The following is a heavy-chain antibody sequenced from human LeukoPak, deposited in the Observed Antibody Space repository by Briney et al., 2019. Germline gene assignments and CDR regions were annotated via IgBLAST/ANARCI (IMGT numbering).Heavy chain of an antibody. Sequence: ASVKVSCKVSGYTLTELSMHWVRRAPGKGLEWMGGFDPEDGETIYAQKFQGRVTMTEDTSTDTAYMELSSLRSEDTAVYYCATGLDYDSSGQRRWIFGYWGQGTLVTVSS. D-gene: IGHD3-22*01. CDR1: GYTLTELS. J-gene: IGHJ4*02. CDR3: ATGLDYDSSGQRRWIFGY. CDR2: FDPEDGET. V-gene: IGHV1-24*01.